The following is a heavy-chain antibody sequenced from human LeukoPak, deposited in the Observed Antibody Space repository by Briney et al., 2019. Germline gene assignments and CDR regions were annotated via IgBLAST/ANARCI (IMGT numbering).Heavy chain of an antibody. CDR1: GFTFSSYS. J-gene: IGHJ6*03. CDR2: IKQDGSEK. Sequence: GGSLRLSCAASGFTFSSYSMNWVRQAPGKGLEWVANIKQDGSEKYYVDSVKGRFTISRDNAKNSLYLQMNSLRAEDTAVYYCAREGYDILTANYYYYYYMDVWGKGTTVTISS. V-gene: IGHV3-7*01. D-gene: IGHD3-9*01. CDR3: AREGYDILTANYYYYYYMDV.